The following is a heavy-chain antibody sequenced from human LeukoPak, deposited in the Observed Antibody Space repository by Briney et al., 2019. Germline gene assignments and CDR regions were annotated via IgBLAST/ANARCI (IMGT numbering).Heavy chain of an antibody. D-gene: IGHD4-17*01. CDR1: GGSISSSSYY. J-gene: IGHJ6*03. Sequence: SETLSLTCTVSGGSISSSSYYWGWIRQPPGKGLEWIGSIYYSGSTYYNPSLKSRVTISVDTSKNQFSLKLSSVTAADTAVYYCARPYGSYYYMDVWGKGTTVTISS. V-gene: IGHV4-39*01. CDR3: ARPYGSYYYMDV. CDR2: IYYSGST.